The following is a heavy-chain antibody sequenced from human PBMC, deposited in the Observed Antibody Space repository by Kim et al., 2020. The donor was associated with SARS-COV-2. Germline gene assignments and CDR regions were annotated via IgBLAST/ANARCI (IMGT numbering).Heavy chain of an antibody. D-gene: IGHD6-19*01. Sequence: GGSLRLSCAASGFTFSSYGMHWVRQAPGKGLEWVAVIWYDGSNKYYADSVKGRFTISRDNSKNTLYLQMNSLRAEDTAVYYCARDVAVAATYLDYWGQGTLVTVSS. CDR1: GFTFSSYG. J-gene: IGHJ4*02. CDR2: IWYDGSNK. V-gene: IGHV3-33*01. CDR3: ARDVAVAATYLDY.